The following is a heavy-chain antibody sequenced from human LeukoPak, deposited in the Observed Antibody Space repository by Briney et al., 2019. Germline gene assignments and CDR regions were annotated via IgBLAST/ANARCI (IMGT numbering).Heavy chain of an antibody. J-gene: IGHJ4*02. CDR2: ISGSGGST. V-gene: IGHV3-23*01. D-gene: IGHD1-20*01. CDR1: GITFSSYA. CDR3: AKVAYNWNDGGYFDY. Sequence: GGSLRLSCAASGITFSSYAMSWVRQAPGKGLEWVSAISGSGGSTYYADSVKGRFTISRDNSKNTLYLQMNSLRAEDTAVYYCAKVAYNWNDGGYFDYWGQGTLVTVSS.